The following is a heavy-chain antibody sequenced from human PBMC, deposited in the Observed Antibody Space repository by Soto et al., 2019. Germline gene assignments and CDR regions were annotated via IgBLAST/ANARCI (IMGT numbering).Heavy chain of an antibody. D-gene: IGHD3-10*01. CDR1: GFTFSDYY. CDR3: ARLYEGFYYGSGSYYTTPYMDV. Sequence: GGSLRLSCAASGFTFSDYYMSWIRQAPGKGLEWVSYISSSGSTIYYDDSVKGRFTISRDNAKNSLYLQMNSLRAEDTAVYYCARLYEGFYYGSGSYYTTPYMDVWGKGTTVTVSS. V-gene: IGHV3-11*01. CDR2: ISSSGSTI. J-gene: IGHJ6*03.